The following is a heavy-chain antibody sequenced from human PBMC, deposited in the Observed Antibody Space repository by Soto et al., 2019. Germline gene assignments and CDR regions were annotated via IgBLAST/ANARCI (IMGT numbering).Heavy chain of an antibody. V-gene: IGHV1-18*01. CDR2: ISAYNGNT. J-gene: IGHJ6*02. D-gene: IGHD3-9*01. CDR3: ARDNYDILTGYRNYYYYGMDV. Sequence: GAPVKDSCKASGYTFTSYGISWVRQAPGQGLEWMGWISAYNGNTNYAQKLQGRVTMTTDTSTSAADMELRSLPSDATAVHYRARDNYDILTGYRNYYYYGMDVWGQGTTVTVSS. CDR1: GYTFTSYG.